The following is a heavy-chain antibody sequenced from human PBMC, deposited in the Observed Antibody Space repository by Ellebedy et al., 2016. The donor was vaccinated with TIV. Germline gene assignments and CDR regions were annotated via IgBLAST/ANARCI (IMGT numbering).Heavy chain of an antibody. V-gene: IGHV3-11*06. CDR2: ISSSSSYI. CDR1: GFTFSDYY. Sequence: GGSLRLSCAASGFTFSDYYMSWIRQAPGKGLEWVSSISSSSSYIYYADSVKGRFTISRDNAKNSLYLQMNSLRVEDTAVYYCAREPRGIAAAGTSYWGQGTLVTVSS. CDR3: AREPRGIAAAGTSY. J-gene: IGHJ4*02. D-gene: IGHD6-13*01.